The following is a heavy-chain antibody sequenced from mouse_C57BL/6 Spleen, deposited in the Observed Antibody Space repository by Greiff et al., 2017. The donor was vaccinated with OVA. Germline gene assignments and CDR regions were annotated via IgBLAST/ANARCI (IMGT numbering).Heavy chain of an antibody. Sequence: VNVVESGAELVKPGASVKISCKASGYAFSSYWMNWVKQRPGKGLEWIGQIYPGDGDTNYNGKFKGKATLTADKSSSTAYMQLSSLTSEDSAVYFCARASNWGYFDVWGTGTTVTVSS. D-gene: IGHD4-1*01. CDR1: GYAFSSYW. J-gene: IGHJ1*03. CDR3: ARASNWGYFDV. CDR2: IYPGDGDT. V-gene: IGHV1-80*01.